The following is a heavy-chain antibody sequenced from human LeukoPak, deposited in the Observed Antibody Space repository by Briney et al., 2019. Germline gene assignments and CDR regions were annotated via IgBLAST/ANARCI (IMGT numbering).Heavy chain of an antibody. CDR1: GYSFTSYW. J-gene: IGHJ1*01. D-gene: IGHD5-24*01. CDR3: ARSDGYDFQD. CDR2: IYPADSDI. Sequence: GESLKISCKGSGYSFTSYWIAWVRQMPGKGPEWMGIIYPADSDIRYGPSFQGQVTISADKSISTAYVQWSSLKASDTAMYYCARSDGYDFQDWGQGTLVTVSS. V-gene: IGHV5-51*01.